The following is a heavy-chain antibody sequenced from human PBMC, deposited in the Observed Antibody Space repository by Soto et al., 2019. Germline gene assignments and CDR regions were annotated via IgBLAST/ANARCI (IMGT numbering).Heavy chain of an antibody. CDR2: IDPSDSYT. Sequence: GESLKISCKGSGYSFTSYWISWVRQMPGKGLEWMGRIDPSDSYTNYSPSFQGHVTISADKSISTAYLQWSSLKASDTAMYYCARRWGGWGSYSFRGMDVWGQGTTVTVSS. J-gene: IGHJ6*02. V-gene: IGHV5-10-1*01. CDR3: ARRWGGWGSYSFRGMDV. CDR1: GYSFTSYW. D-gene: IGHD3-10*01.